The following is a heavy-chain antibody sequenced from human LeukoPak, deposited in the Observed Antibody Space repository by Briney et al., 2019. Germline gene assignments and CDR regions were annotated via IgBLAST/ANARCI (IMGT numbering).Heavy chain of an antibody. Sequence: ASVKVSCKASGYTFTSYGISWVRQAPGQGLEWMGWISAYNGNTNYAQKLQGRVTMTTDTSTSTAYMELRSLRSDDTAVYYCARERRYDFWRGYLYFDYWGQGTLVTVSS. CDR3: ARERRYDFWRGYLYFDY. CDR2: ISAYNGNT. CDR1: GYTFTSYG. D-gene: IGHD3-3*01. J-gene: IGHJ4*02. V-gene: IGHV1-18*01.